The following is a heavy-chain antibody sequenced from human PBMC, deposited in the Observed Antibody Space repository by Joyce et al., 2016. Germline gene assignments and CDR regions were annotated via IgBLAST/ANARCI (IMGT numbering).Heavy chain of an antibody. V-gene: IGHV3-20*01. D-gene: IGHD3-16*01. CDR2: SNWSGGST. J-gene: IGHJ6*02. Sequence: EVQLVESGGGVVRPGGSLRLSCAASGFTFDDYEMSWVRQAPGKGLEWVAGSNWSGGSTGYADSVRGQFTISRDNAKNSLYLQMNSLRVEDTALYHCARGLVEGGDYYYYAMDVWGQGTTVTVSS. CDR3: ARGLVEGGDYYYYAMDV. CDR1: GFTFDDYE.